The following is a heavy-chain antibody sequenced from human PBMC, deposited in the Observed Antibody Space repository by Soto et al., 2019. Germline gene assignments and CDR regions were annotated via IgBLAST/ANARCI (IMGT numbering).Heavy chain of an antibody. CDR3: AMTFPYDFWSAYYLYYYYYGMDV. CDR1: GFTVSSNY. J-gene: IGHJ6*02. V-gene: IGHV3-53*01. D-gene: IGHD3-3*01. Sequence: GGSLRLSCAASGFTVSSNYMSWVRRAPGKGLEGGSVIYSGGSTYYADSVKGRYTISRDNSKNTLYLQMNSLRAEDTAAYYCAMTFPYDFWSAYYLYYYYYGMDVWGQGTTVTVSS. CDR2: IYSGGST.